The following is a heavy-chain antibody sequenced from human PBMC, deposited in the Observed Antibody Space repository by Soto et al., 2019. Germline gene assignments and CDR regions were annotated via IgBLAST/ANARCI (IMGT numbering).Heavy chain of an antibody. CDR3: ARDIVGATTTAKD. J-gene: IGHJ4*02. V-gene: IGHV4-4*02. Sequence: PSETLSLTCAVSGGSISSSHWWSWVRQPPGKGLEWIGEISHSGSTNYNPSLKSQVTISVDESNNQFSLRLSSVTAADTAMYYCARDIVGATTTAKDWGQGTLVTVSS. D-gene: IGHD1-26*01. CDR1: GGSISSSHW. CDR2: ISHSGST.